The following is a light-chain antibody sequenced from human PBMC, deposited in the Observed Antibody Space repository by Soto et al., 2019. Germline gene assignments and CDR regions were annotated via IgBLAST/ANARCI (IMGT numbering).Light chain of an antibody. J-gene: IGLJ1*01. Sequence: QSALTQPPSASGSPGQSVTLSCPGTSGDVGAYDYVSWYQQHPGKAPKLLIYEVTKRPLGVPDRFSGSKSGNAASLTVSGLQAEDEADYYCSSYAGSNYPYVFGTGTKVTVL. CDR1: SGDVGAYDY. CDR3: SSYAGSNYPYV. CDR2: EVT. V-gene: IGLV2-8*01.